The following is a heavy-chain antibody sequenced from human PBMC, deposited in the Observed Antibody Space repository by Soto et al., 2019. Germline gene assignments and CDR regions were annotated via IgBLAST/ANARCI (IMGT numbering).Heavy chain of an antibody. Sequence: ASVKVSCKASGYTFTSYGISWVRQAPGQGLEGMGWISAYNGNTNYAQKLQGRVTMTTDTSTSTAYMELRSLRSDDTAVYYCARAYSSSLYGWFDPWGQGTLVTVS. D-gene: IGHD6-13*01. CDR3: ARAYSSSLYGWFDP. CDR1: GYTFTSYG. CDR2: ISAYNGNT. J-gene: IGHJ5*02. V-gene: IGHV1-18*04.